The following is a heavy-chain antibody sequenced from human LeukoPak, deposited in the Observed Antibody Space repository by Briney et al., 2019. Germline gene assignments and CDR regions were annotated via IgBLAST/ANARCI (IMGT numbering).Heavy chain of an antibody. D-gene: IGHD3-9*01. Sequence: ASVKVSCKASGYTFTSYGISWVRQAPGQGLEWMGWISAYNGNTNYAQKLQGRVTMTTDTSTSTAYMELRSLRSDDTAVYYCARDLKRHELRYFVWIFDPWGQGSLVTVSS. CDR1: GYTFTSYG. J-gene: IGHJ5*02. CDR2: ISAYNGNT. V-gene: IGHV1-18*01. CDR3: ARDLKRHELRYFVWIFDP.